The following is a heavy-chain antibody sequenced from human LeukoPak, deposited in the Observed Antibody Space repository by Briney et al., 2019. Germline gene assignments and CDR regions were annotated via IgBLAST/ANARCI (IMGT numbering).Heavy chain of an antibody. CDR2: INSDRDST. Sequence: GGSLRLSCAASGLTSSNYAMHWVRQAPGKGLEYVSSINSDRDSTYYGNSVKGRFTISRDNSKNTLYLQMGSPRVEDMAVYFCAGGPSSGWSPGGYYYYFYYMDVWGKGTTVTVS. J-gene: IGHJ6*03. CDR3: AGGPSSGWSPGGYYYYFYYMDV. V-gene: IGHV3-64*01. CDR1: GLTSSNYA. D-gene: IGHD6-19*01.